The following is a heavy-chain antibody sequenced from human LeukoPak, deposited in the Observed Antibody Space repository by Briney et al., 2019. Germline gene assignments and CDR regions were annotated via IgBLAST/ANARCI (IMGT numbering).Heavy chain of an antibody. J-gene: IGHJ5*02. CDR1: AFAFSSFG. V-gene: IGHV3-30*18. Sequence: GGSLRLSCAASAFAFSSFGMHWVRQAPGKGLEWVAVISYDGSNKYYADSVKGRFTISRDNSKNTLYLEMDGMTTDDTAVYFCAKGPNMITFGGVIPYFADLWGQGTQVTVSS. CDR3: AKGPNMITFGGVIPYFADL. CDR2: ISYDGSNK. D-gene: IGHD3-16*02.